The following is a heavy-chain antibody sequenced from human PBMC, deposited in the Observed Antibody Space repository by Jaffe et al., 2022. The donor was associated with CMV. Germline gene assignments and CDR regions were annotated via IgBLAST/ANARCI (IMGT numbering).Heavy chain of an antibody. CDR3: ARWGVIAAAGSYLPPSYGMDV. CDR2: INPNSGGT. V-gene: IGHV1-2*04. D-gene: IGHD6-13*01. J-gene: IGHJ6*02. CDR1: GYTFTGYY. Sequence: QVQLVQSGAEVKKPGASVKVSCKASGYTFTGYYMHWVRQAPGQGLEWMGWINPNSGGTNYAQKFQGWVTMTRDTSISTAYMELSRLRSDDTAVYYCARWGVIAAAGSYLPPSYGMDVWGQGTTVTVSS.